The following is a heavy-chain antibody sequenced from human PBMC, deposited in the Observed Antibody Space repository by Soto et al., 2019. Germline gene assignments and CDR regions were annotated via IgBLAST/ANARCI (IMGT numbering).Heavy chain of an antibody. Sequence: GGSLRLSCAASGFTFSSYAMSWVRQAPGKGLEWVSAISGSGGSTYYADSVKGRFTISRDNSKNTLYLQMNSLRAEDTAVYYCAKSPPFYDSSGYYYGRPFDYWGQGTLVTVSS. V-gene: IGHV3-23*01. CDR1: GFTFSSYA. CDR2: ISGSGGST. J-gene: IGHJ4*02. CDR3: AKSPPFYDSSGYYYGRPFDY. D-gene: IGHD3-22*01.